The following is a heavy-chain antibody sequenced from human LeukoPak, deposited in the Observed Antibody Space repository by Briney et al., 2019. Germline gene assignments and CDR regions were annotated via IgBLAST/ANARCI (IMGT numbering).Heavy chain of an antibody. J-gene: IGHJ5*02. CDR2: IVVGSGNT. CDR1: GFTCTSSA. V-gene: IGHV1-58*02. CDR3: AAAPDCTNGVCSPRWFDP. D-gene: IGHD2-8*01. Sequence: SVKVSCKASGFTCTSSAMQWVRQARGQRLGWIGWIVVGSGNTNYAQKFQERVTITRDMSTSTAYMELSSLRSEDTAVYYCAAAPDCTNGVCSPRWFDPWGEGTLVTVSS.